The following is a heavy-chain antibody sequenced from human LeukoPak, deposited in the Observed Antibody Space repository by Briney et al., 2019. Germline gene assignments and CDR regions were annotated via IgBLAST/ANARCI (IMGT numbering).Heavy chain of an antibody. CDR1: GVSINTYF. CDR3: ASQLGGTTFH. J-gene: IGHJ4*02. Sequence: SETLSLTCTVSGVSINTYFWSWVRQPPGKGLEWIGYVYYNGITNYNPSLKSRVSISLETCKNQFSLRLNSVTAAETAVYYCASQLGGTTFHWGQGTLVTVSS. CDR2: VYYNGIT. D-gene: IGHD1/OR15-1a*01. V-gene: IGHV4-59*01.